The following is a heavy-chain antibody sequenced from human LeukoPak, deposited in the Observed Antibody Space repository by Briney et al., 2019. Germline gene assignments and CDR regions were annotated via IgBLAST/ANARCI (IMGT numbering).Heavy chain of an antibody. CDR2: IRYDGNNK. CDR1: GFTFSTYG. J-gene: IGHJ6*03. CDR3: ARGGLRRLDYYYYYMDV. D-gene: IGHD3-16*01. V-gene: IGHV3-30*02. Sequence: GGSLRLSCAASGFTFSTYGMHWVRQAPGKGLEWVSFIRYDGNNKYYGDSVKGRFTISRDNSKNTLYLQMNSLRAEDTAVYYCARGGLRRLDYYYYYMDVWGKGTTVTVSS.